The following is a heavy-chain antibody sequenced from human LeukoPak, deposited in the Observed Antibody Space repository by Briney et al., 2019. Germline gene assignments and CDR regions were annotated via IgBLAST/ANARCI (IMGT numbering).Heavy chain of an antibody. CDR3: ARPYYYDSRIDP. CDR1: GVSISSGDYY. J-gene: IGHJ5*02. D-gene: IGHD3-22*01. Sequence: SETLSLTCTVSGVSISSGDYYWSWIRQPPRKGLEWIGYMYYSGSTYYNPSLKSRLTISLDTSKNQFSLKLSSVTAADTAVYYCARPYYYDSRIDPWGQGTLVTVSS. CDR2: MYYSGST. V-gene: IGHV4-30-4*01.